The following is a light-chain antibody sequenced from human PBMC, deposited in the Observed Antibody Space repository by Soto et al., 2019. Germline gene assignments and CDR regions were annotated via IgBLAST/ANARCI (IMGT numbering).Light chain of an antibody. J-gene: IGLJ1*01. CDR3: SSYRSSSTYV. V-gene: IGLV2-14*01. Sequence: QSVLTQPASVSGSPGQSITISCTGTSSDGGGYNYVSWYQQHPGKAPKLMIYDVSNRPSGVSNRFSGSKSGNTASLTISGLQAEDEADYYCSSYRSSSTYVFGTGTKVTVL. CDR1: SSDGGGYNY. CDR2: DVS.